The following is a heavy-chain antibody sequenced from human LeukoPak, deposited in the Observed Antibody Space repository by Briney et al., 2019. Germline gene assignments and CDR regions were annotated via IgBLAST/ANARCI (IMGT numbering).Heavy chain of an antibody. V-gene: IGHV3-23*01. Sequence: GGSLRLSCAASGFTFSSYAMNWVRQAPGKGLEWVSSISGSGGNTFYADSVKGRFTISRDNSKNTLYLQMNSLRAEDTALYYCARAGATVTTGFDYWGQGTLVTVSS. D-gene: IGHD4-17*01. J-gene: IGHJ4*02. CDR2: ISGSGGNT. CDR3: ARAGATVTTGFDY. CDR1: GFTFSSYA.